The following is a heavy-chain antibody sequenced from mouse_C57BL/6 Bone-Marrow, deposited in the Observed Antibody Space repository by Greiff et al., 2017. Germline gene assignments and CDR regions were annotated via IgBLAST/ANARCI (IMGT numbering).Heavy chain of an antibody. CDR2: ISNGGGST. V-gene: IGHV5-12*01. Sequence: EVKLVESGGGLVQPGGSLKLSCAASGFTFSDYYMYWVRQTPEKRLEWVAYISNGGGSTYYPDTVKGRFTISRDNAKNTLYLQMSRLKSEDTAMYYCARRGLRYPYFDYWGQGTTLTVSS. J-gene: IGHJ2*01. D-gene: IGHD1-1*01. CDR3: ARRGLRYPYFDY. CDR1: GFTFSDYY.